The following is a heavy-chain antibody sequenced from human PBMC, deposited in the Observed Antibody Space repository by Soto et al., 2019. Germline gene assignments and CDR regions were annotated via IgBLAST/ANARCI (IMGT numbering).Heavy chain of an antibody. CDR2: IYYSGST. Sequence: SETLSLTCTVSGGSISSGGYYWSWIRQHPGKGLEWIGYIYYSGSTYYNPSLKSRVTISVDTSKNQFSLKLSSVTAADTAVYYCAKNCNWGSLVHWGQGTLVTVSS. CDR3: AKNCNWGSLVH. J-gene: IGHJ4*02. V-gene: IGHV4-31*03. D-gene: IGHD7-27*01. CDR1: GGSISSGGYY.